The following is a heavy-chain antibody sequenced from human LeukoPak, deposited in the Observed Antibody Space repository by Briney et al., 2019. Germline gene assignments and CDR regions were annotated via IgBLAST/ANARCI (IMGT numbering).Heavy chain of an antibody. J-gene: IGHJ5*02. CDR1: GYSFTSHW. CDR2: IYPGDSDT. CDR3: AREAQGTAAAGTPNWFDP. D-gene: IGHD6-13*01. V-gene: IGHV5-51*01. Sequence: RGESLKISCKGSGYSFTSHWICWVRQMPGKGLEWMGIIYPGDSDTRYSPSFQGQVTISADKSISTAYLQWSSLKASDTAMYYCAREAQGTAAAGTPNWFDPWGQGTLVTVSS.